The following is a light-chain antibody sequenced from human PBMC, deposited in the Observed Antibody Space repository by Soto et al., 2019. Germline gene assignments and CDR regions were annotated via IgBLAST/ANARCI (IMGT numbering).Light chain of an antibody. CDR3: QQYGSSPMT. Sequence: EIVLTQSPGTLSLSPGEGATLSCRASQSVSSSYLAWFQRKPGQTPRLLIYGASSRATGIPDRFSGSGSGTDFPLTISRLEPEDFALYYCQQYGSSPMTFGQGTKVEIK. V-gene: IGKV3-20*01. CDR1: QSVSSSY. J-gene: IGKJ1*01. CDR2: GAS.